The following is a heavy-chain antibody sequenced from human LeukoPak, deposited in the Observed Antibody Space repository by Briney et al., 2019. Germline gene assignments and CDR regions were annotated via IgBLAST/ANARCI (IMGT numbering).Heavy chain of an antibody. J-gene: IGHJ4*02. D-gene: IGHD3-9*01. Sequence: ASVTVSCKASGYTFTGYYVHWVRQAPGQGLEWMGWINPNSGGTNYAQKFQGRVTMTRDTSISTAYMELSRLRSDDTAVYYCARGDHYDILTGYQTPSHLSDYWGQGTLVTVSS. CDR1: GYTFTGYY. CDR3: ARGDHYDILTGYQTPSHLSDY. CDR2: INPNSGGT. V-gene: IGHV1-2*02.